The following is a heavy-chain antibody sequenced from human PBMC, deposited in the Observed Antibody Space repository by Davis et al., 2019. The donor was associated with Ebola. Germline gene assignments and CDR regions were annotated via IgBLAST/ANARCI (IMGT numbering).Heavy chain of an antibody. V-gene: IGHV4-59*01. D-gene: IGHD3-10*01. CDR3: ARDQGPGSSIDY. CDR1: GGSFSSYY. J-gene: IGHJ4*02. CDR2: IYYSGST. Sequence: PSETLSLTCAVYGGSFSSYYWSWIRQPPGKGLEWIGYIYYSGSTNYNPSLKSRVTISVDTSKNQFSLKLSSVTAADTAVYYCARDQGPGSSIDYWGQGTLVTVSS.